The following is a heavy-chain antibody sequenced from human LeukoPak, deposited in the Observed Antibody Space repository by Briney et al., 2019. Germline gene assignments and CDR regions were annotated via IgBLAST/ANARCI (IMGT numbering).Heavy chain of an antibody. V-gene: IGHV3-7*01. J-gene: IGHJ3*01. Sequence: GGSLRLSCAASGFTFSEYWMHWVRQAPGNGLEWVANIKPDGSDKYYADSVKGRFTISRDNAENSLYLQMSSLRVEDTAVYYCVGALGHWGQGTMVTVSS. CDR3: VGALGH. D-gene: IGHD3-10*01. CDR2: IKPDGSDK. CDR1: GFTFSEYW.